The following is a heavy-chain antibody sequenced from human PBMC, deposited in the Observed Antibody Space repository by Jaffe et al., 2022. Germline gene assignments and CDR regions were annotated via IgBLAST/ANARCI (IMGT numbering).Heavy chain of an antibody. D-gene: IGHD3-22*01. CDR2: IYPGDSDT. Sequence: EVQLVQSGAEVKKPGESLKISCKGSGYSFTSYWIGWVRQMPGKGLEWMGIIYPGDSDTRYSPSFQGQVTISADKSISTAYLQWSSLKASDTAMYYCVRRGMIVVAAPKDAFDIWGQGTMVTVSS. J-gene: IGHJ3*02. V-gene: IGHV5-51*03. CDR3: VRRGMIVVAAPKDAFDI. CDR1: GYSFTSYW.